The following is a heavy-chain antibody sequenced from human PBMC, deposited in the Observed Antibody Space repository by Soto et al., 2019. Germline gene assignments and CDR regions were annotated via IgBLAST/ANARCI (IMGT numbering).Heavy chain of an antibody. V-gene: IGHV3-7*01. CDR1: GFTFSNYW. Sequence: LGGSLRLSCAASGFTFSNYWMNWVRQAPGKGLEWVANIQEDGSEKYYVDSVRGRFAISRDNARNSLSLQMNSLRAEDTAVYYCARGGSSALDCWGQGILVTVSS. CDR3: ARGGSSALDC. D-gene: IGHD6-13*01. J-gene: IGHJ4*02. CDR2: IQEDGSEK.